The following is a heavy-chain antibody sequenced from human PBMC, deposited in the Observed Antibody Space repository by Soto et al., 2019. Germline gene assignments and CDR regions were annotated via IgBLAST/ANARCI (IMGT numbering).Heavy chain of an antibody. D-gene: IGHD3-10*01. V-gene: IGHV1-2*02. CDR2: INPNSGDT. CDR1: GYTFTGYY. Sequence: GASVKVSCKASGYTFTGYYMHWVRQAAGQGLEWMGGINPNSGDTKYAQKFQGRVTMTRDTSTRTAYMEVSRLTSDATAAYYCARSLSTIGGRPDSWGQGTLVTVSS. J-gene: IGHJ4*02. CDR3: ARSLSTIGGRPDS.